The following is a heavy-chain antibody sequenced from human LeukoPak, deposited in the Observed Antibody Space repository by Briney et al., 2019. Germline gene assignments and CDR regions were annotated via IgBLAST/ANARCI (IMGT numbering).Heavy chain of an antibody. V-gene: IGHV1-24*01. J-gene: IGHJ4*02. CDR2: FDPEDGET. Sequence: GASVKVSCKVSGYTLTELSMHWVRQAPGKGLEWMGGFDPEDGETIYAQKFQGRVTMTEDTSTDTAYMELSSLRSEDTAVYYCVTLYGSGSYYGPARGGLDYWGQGTLVTVSS. CDR1: GYTLTELS. CDR3: VTLYGSGSYYGPARGGLDY. D-gene: IGHD3-10*01.